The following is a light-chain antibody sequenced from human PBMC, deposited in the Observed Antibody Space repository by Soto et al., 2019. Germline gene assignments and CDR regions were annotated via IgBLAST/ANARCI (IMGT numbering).Light chain of an antibody. Sequence: DIVMTQSPLSLPVTPGEPASISCRSSRSLLHSTGNNHLDWYLQKPGQPPQLLIYWGSNRASGVPDRFSGSGSGTDFTLKISRVEADDVGVYYCMQGRQLPATFGQGTRLDIK. CDR2: WGS. J-gene: IGKJ5*01. CDR3: MQGRQLPAT. CDR1: RSLLHSTGNNH. V-gene: IGKV2-28*01.